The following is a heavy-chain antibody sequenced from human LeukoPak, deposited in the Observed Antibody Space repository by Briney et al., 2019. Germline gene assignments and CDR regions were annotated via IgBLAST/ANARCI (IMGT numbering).Heavy chain of an antibody. J-gene: IGHJ4*02. CDR3: ARVLWLAAPHFDY. CDR1: GGSISSSSYY. D-gene: IGHD3-10*01. Sequence: KPSETLSLTCTVSGGSISSSSYYWGWIRQPPGKGLEWIGSIYYSGSTYYNPSLKSRVTISVDTSKNQFSLKLSSVTAADTAVYYCARVLWLAAPHFDYWGQGTLVTVSS. V-gene: IGHV4-39*01. CDR2: IYYSGST.